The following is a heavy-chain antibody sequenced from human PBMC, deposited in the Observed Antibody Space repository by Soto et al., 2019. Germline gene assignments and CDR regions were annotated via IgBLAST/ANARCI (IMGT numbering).Heavy chain of an antibody. J-gene: IGHJ3*02. CDR2: ISGSGGSK. V-gene: IGHV3-23*01. CDR3: AKSSRITMIVVVPDAFDI. CDR1: GFTFSSYA. D-gene: IGHD3-22*01. Sequence: GVSLRLSCAASGFTFSSYAMSWVRQAPGKGLEWVSAISGSGGSKYYADSVKGRFTNSRDNSKNTLYLQMNSLRAEDTAVYYCAKSSRITMIVVVPDAFDIWGQGTMVTVSS.